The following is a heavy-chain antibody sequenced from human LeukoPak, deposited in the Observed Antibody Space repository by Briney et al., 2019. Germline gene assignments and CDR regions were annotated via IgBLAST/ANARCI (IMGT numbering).Heavy chain of an antibody. CDR2: ISWDGGST. J-gene: IGHJ4*02. Sequence: GGSLRLSCAASGFTFDDYAMHWVRQPPGKGLEWVSLISWDGGSTYYADSVKGRFTISRDNSKNSLYLQMNSLRGEDTALYYCAKGIYSSSWYYFDYWGQGTLVTVSS. D-gene: IGHD6-13*01. CDR3: AKGIYSSSWYYFDY. CDR1: GFTFDDYA. V-gene: IGHV3-43D*03.